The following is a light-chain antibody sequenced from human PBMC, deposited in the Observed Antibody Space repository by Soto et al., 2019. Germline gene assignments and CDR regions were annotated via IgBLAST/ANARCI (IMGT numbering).Light chain of an antibody. CDR3: SSYTSSSTYV. CDR1: SSDVGGYNY. Sequence: QSVLTQPASVSGSPGQSITISCTGTSSDVGGYNYVSWYQQHPGPAPKLMIYDVSNRPSGVYNRFSGSKSGNTASLTISGLQAEYEAEYYCSSYTSSSTYVFGTGTKVTVL. V-gene: IGLV2-14*01. J-gene: IGLJ1*01. CDR2: DVS.